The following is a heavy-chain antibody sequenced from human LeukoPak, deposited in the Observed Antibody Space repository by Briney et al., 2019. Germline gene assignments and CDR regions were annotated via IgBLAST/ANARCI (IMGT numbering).Heavy chain of an antibody. CDR1: GYTFTGYY. J-gene: IGHJ3*02. CDR2: INPNSGGT. Sequence: ASVTVSCKASGYTFTGYYMHWVRQAPGQGLEWMGWINPNSGGTNYAQKFQGRVSMTGDTPISTAYMELSRLRSDDTAVYYCARTLVVINDAFDIWGQGTMVTVSS. D-gene: IGHD3-22*01. V-gene: IGHV1-2*02. CDR3: ARTLVVINDAFDI.